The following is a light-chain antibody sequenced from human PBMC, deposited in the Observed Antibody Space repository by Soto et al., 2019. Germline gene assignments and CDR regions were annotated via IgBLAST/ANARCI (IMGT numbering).Light chain of an antibody. CDR2: DAT. V-gene: IGKV3-11*01. Sequence: EIVLTQSTVTLSLSPGDTATLSCRASQSVVRYVAWYQQKPGQPPRLLIYDATIRASGIPARFSGSGSGTDFSLTISSLEPEDFAVYYCQQRYHWPPLTFGGGTKVEVK. CDR3: QQRYHWPPLT. CDR1: QSVVRY. J-gene: IGKJ4*01.